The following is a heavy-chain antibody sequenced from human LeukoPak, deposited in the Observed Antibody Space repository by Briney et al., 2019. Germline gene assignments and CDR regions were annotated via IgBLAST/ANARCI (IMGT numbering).Heavy chain of an antibody. J-gene: IGHJ4*02. CDR2: IYFSGTT. D-gene: IGHD3-10*01. V-gene: IGHV4-59*01. CDR1: GGSISSY. Sequence: SETLSLTCTVSGGSISSYWSWIRQSPGKGLEWIGYIYFSGTTNYNPSLKSRLAITIDTSRNQFSLKLSSVTAADTAIYYCVSGGSYLTKWGQGTLVTVSS. CDR3: VSGGSYLTK.